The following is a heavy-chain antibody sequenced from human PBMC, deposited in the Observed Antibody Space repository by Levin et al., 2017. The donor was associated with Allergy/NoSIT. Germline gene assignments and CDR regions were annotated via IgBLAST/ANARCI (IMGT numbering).Heavy chain of an antibody. V-gene: IGHV3-23*01. D-gene: IGHD3-22*01. CDR3: AKDRQYYDSSDYFDC. J-gene: IGHJ4*02. CDR2: ISGSGSSP. Sequence: GGSLRLSCAASGFTFSRSAMTWVRQAPGKGQEWVSAISGSGSSPYYADSVKGRFTISRDNSRNTLYLHMASLRVEDTAVYYCAKDRQYYDSSDYFDCWGQGTLVTVSS. CDR1: GFTFSRSA.